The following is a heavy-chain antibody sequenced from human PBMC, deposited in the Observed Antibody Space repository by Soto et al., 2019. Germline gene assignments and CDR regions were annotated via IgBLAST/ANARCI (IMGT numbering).Heavy chain of an antibody. Sequence: QLKESGPGQVSPSETLSLTCSVSGASIDDRGHHWSWLRRSPGRGLEWLGSVYHDGNNYYNPSLKSRVSVSVDTSKNQFSLELASVTAADTAVYYCARDKGISVVGFFRKDAYFGLDVWGPGTTVTVSS. D-gene: IGHD6-19*01. J-gene: IGHJ6*02. CDR2: VYHDGNN. V-gene: IGHV4-39*02. CDR3: ARDKGISVVGFFRKDAYFGLDV. CDR1: GASIDDRGHH.